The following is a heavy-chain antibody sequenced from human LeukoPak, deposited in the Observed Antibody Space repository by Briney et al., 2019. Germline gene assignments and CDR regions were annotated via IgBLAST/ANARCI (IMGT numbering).Heavy chain of an antibody. CDR3: ARDYAPTFYDYYGMDV. J-gene: IGHJ6*04. CDR2: IYYSGST. D-gene: IGHD2-2*01. Sequence: SETLSLTCTVSGGSISSYYWSWIRQPPGKGLEWIGYIYYSGSTNYNPSLKSRVTISVDTSKNQFSLKLSSVTAADTAVYYCARDYAPTFYDYYGMDVWGKGTTVAVSS. V-gene: IGHV4-59*01. CDR1: GGSISSYY.